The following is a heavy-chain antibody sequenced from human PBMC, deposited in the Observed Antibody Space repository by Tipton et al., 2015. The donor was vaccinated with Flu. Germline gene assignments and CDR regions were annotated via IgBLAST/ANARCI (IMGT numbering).Heavy chain of an antibody. CDR2: ISDSGGST. CDR1: GFTFSSYA. D-gene: IGHD3-10*01. J-gene: IGHJ6*02. Sequence: SLRLSCAASGFTFSSYAMSWVRQAPGKGLEWVSAISDSGGSTYYADSVKGRFTISRDNSKNTLYLQMNSLRAEDTAVYYCAKWYSRHRYYYGPGNYDYYYYGMDVWGQGTTVTVSS. CDR3: AKWYSRHRYYYGPGNYDYYYYGMDV. V-gene: IGHV3-23*01.